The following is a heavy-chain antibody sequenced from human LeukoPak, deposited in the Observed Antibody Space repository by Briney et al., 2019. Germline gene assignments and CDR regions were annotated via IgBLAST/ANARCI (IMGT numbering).Heavy chain of an antibody. V-gene: IGHV3-23*01. Sequence: PGGSLSLSCAASGFTFSSYAMSWVRQAPGKGLEWVSAISGSGGSTYYADSVKGRFTISRDNSKNTLYLQMNSLRAEDTAVYYCAKYGSVVRGVTIDYWGQGTLVTVSS. CDR3: AKYGSVVRGVTIDY. D-gene: IGHD3-10*01. J-gene: IGHJ4*02. CDR1: GFTFSSYA. CDR2: ISGSGGST.